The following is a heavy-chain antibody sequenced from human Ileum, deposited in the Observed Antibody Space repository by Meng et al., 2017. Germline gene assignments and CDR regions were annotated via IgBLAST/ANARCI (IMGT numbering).Heavy chain of an antibody. J-gene: IGHJ4*02. V-gene: IGHV6-1*02. CDR2: TYYRSKWYS. CDR1: GGSVSSNIAA. D-gene: IGHD3-3*01. Sequence: QGQRQHAGPGLGKPSQTLSFQCAVSGGSVSSNIAAWNWIRQSPLRGHEWLGRTYYRSKWYSEYAVSVKSRISITPDTSKNQFSLQMNSVTPEDTAVYYCASGSGSLDYWGPGTLVTVSS. CDR3: ASGSGSLDY.